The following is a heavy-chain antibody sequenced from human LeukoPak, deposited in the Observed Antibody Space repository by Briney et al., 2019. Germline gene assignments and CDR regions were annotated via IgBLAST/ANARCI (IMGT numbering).Heavy chain of an antibody. V-gene: IGHV1-2*02. CDR2: INPKSGRT. CDR1: GYMFTDYY. Sequence: GASVKVSCKASGYMFTDYYMHWVRQAPGHWLEWMGWINPKSGRTNYAQKFQGRVTMTRDTSINTGYMDRSGLRSDDTAVYFCARDLGEIAMAGMFSTQSDFDRWGQGTLVTVSS. J-gene: IGHJ4*02. D-gene: IGHD6-19*01. CDR3: ARDLGEIAMAGMFSTQSDFDR.